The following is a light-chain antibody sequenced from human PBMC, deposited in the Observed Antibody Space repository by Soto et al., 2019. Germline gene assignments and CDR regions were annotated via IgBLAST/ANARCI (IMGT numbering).Light chain of an antibody. CDR2: EVT. CDR3: ISYTGSSASYV. Sequence: QSALTQSPSASGSPGQSVTISCIGTSSDVGVYTHVAWYQQHPGKVPKLVIYEVTNRPSGVASRFSGSKSGNTASLTITGLQAEDEADYYCISYTGSSASYVFGTGTKLTVL. CDR1: SSDVGVYTH. V-gene: IGLV2-14*01. J-gene: IGLJ1*01.